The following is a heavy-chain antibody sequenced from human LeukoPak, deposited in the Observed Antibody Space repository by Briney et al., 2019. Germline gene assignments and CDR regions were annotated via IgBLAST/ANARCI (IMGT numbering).Heavy chain of an antibody. J-gene: IGHJ3*02. Sequence: SETLSLTCTVSGYSISSGYYWGWIRQPPGKGLEWIGYIYYSGSTNYNPSPKSRVTISIDTSKNQFSLKLGSVTAADTAVYYCARGVPYYYNSSGHLVRAFDIWGQGTMVTVSS. D-gene: IGHD3-22*01. CDR2: IYYSGST. V-gene: IGHV4-61*01. CDR3: ARGVPYYYNSSGHLVRAFDI. CDR1: GYSISSGYY.